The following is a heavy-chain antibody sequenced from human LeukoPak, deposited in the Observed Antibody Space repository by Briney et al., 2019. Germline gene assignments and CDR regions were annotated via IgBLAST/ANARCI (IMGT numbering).Heavy chain of an antibody. CDR1: GFTFSSYG. V-gene: IGHV3-33*01. CDR2: IWYDGSNK. D-gene: IGHD6-13*01. J-gene: IGHJ6*02. CDR3: ARDLKAAAARYYYYYGMDV. Sequence: GGSQRLSCAASGFTFSSYGMHWVRQAPGKGLEWVAVIWYDGSNKYYADSVKGRFTISRDNSKNTLYLQMNSLRAEDTAVYYCARDLKAAAARYYYYYGMDVWGQGTTVTVSS.